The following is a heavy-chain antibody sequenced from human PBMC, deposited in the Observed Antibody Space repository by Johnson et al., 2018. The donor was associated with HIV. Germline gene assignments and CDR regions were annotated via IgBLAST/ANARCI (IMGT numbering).Heavy chain of an antibody. CDR1: GFTFSSYG. Sequence: VQLVESGGGVVQPGRSLRLSCAASGFTFSSYGMHWVRQAPGKGLEWVAVISADGSNKYYADSVKGRFTISRDNSKNTLYLQMNSLRAEDTAVYYCARAGPYDSSGHDAFDIWGQGTMVTVSS. D-gene: IGHD3-22*01. CDR2: ISADGSNK. V-gene: IGHV3-30*03. J-gene: IGHJ3*02. CDR3: ARAGPYDSSGHDAFDI.